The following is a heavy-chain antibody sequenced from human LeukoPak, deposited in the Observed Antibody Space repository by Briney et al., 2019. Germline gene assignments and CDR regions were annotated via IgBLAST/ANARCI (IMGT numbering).Heavy chain of an antibody. CDR2: IIPILGIA. Sequence: GASVKVSCKASGGTFSSYAISWVRQAPGQGLEWMGRIIPILGIANYAQKFQGRVTITADKSTSTAYMELSSLRSEDTAVYYCARGLSILWWHWYFDLWGRGTLVTVSS. V-gene: IGHV1-69*04. J-gene: IGHJ2*01. D-gene: IGHD2-21*01. CDR1: GGTFSSYA. CDR3: ARGLSILWWHWYFDL.